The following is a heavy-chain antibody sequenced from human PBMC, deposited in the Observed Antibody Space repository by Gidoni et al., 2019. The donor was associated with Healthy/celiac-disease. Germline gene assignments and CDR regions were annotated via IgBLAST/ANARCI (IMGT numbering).Heavy chain of an antibody. CDR3: ARGYKRGYSYGGGRYYMDV. CDR2: INHSGST. J-gene: IGHJ6*03. CDR1: GGSFSGYY. Sequence: QVQLQQWGAGLLKPSETLSLTCAVYGGSFSGYYWSWIRQPPGKGLEWIGEINHSGSTNYNPSLKSRVTISVDTSKNQFSLKLSSVTAADTAVYYCARGYKRGYSYGGGRYYMDVWGKGTTVTVSS. V-gene: IGHV4-34*01. D-gene: IGHD5-18*01.